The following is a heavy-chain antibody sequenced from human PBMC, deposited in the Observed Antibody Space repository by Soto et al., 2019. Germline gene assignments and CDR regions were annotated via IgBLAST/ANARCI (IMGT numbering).Heavy chain of an antibody. D-gene: IGHD4-4*01. J-gene: IGHJ6*03. CDR1: GYTFSNYG. CDR2: ISVKNGDT. Sequence: QVQLAQSGPELKKPGASLEVSCRASGYTFSNYGISWVRQVPGQGLEWMAWISVKNGDTNFAQKFQGRLSVTTDTSTSTAYLNLRSLRSDDTAVYYCARLTTLSSPKYRFYYDMDIGGKGTTVTVSS. V-gene: IGHV1-18*01. CDR3: ARLTTLSSPKYRFYYDMDI.